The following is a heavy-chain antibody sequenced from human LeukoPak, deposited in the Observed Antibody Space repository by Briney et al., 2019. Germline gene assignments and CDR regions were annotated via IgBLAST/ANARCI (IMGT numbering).Heavy chain of an antibody. Sequence: SETLSLTCTVSGGSISSGGYYWSWIRQHPGKGLEWIGYIYYSGSNYYNPSLKSRVTISVDTSKNQFSLKLSSVTAADTAVYYCARTYYDSSGYYYLFDYWGQGTLVTVSS. D-gene: IGHD3-22*01. CDR3: ARTYYDSSGYYYLFDY. CDR2: IYYSGSN. V-gene: IGHV4-31*03. J-gene: IGHJ4*02. CDR1: GGSISSGGYY.